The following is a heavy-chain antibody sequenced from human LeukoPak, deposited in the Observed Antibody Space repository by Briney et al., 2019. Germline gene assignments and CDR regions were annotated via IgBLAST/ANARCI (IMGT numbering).Heavy chain of an antibody. CDR2: ISTSSTTI. CDR1: GFTFRSYS. D-gene: IGHD2-15*01. Sequence: GGSLRLSCAASGFTFRSYSMNWVRQAPGKGLEWVSYISTSSTTIYYVDSVKGRFTVSRDNAKNSLYLQMNSLRDEDTAVYYCARQEGCPQGMDVWGQGTTVTVSS. V-gene: IGHV3-48*02. CDR3: ARQEGCPQGMDV. J-gene: IGHJ6*02.